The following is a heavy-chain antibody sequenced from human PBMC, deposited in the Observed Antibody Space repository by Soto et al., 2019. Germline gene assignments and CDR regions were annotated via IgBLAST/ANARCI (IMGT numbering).Heavy chain of an antibody. V-gene: IGHV3-23*01. J-gene: IGHJ4*02. Sequence: EAQLLESGGGLVQPGRSLRLSCAASGFTFSSYAMSWVRQAPGKGLEWVSGISASGGSTNYADSVRGRFTISRDNSKNTRYLQMNSLRAEDTAVYYCAKDLGTYGLGATMTYWGQGTLVIVSS. CDR3: AKDLGTYGLGATMTY. CDR2: ISASGGST. D-gene: IGHD1-26*01. CDR1: GFTFSSYA.